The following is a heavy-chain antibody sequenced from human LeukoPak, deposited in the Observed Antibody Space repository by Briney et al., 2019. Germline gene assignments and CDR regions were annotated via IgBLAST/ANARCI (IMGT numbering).Heavy chain of an antibody. D-gene: IGHD5-18*01. CDR1: GYIFTSYW. V-gene: IGHV5-51*01. CDR3: ARQGDTAMGQRFDP. CDR2: IYPGDSVT. Sequence: GASLQISCQGSGYIFTSYWIGWVRQLPGKGLEWMGIIYPGDSVTRYSPSFQGQVTISADKSISTAYLQWSSLKASDTAMYYCARQGDTAMGQRFDPWGQGTLVTVSS. J-gene: IGHJ5*02.